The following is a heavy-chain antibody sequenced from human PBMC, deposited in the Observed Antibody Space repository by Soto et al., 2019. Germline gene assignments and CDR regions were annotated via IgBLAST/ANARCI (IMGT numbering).Heavy chain of an antibody. J-gene: IGHJ4*02. CDR2: ISGSGGST. CDR1: GFTFSSYV. V-gene: IGHV3-23*01. CDR3: AKDGIAAAGHDY. Sequence: EVQLLESGGGLVQPGGSLRLSCAASGFTFSSYVMSWVRQAPGKGLEWVSAISGSGGSTYYADSVKGRFTISIDNSKNTLYLQMNSLRAEDTAVYYCAKDGIAAAGHDYWGQGSLVTVSS. D-gene: IGHD6-13*01.